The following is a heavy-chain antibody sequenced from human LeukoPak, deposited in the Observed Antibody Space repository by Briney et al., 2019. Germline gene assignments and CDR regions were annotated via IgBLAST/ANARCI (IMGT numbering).Heavy chain of an antibody. CDR1: GYTFTSYA. D-gene: IGHD3-10*01. CDR3: AREGITMVRGVPENPDY. J-gene: IGHJ4*02. CDR2: INAGNGNT. Sequence: ASVKVSCKASGYTFTSYAMHWVRQAPGQRFEWMGWINAGNGNTKYSQKFQGRVTITRDTSASTAYMELSSLRSEDTAVYYCAREGITMVRGVPENPDYWGQGTLVTVSS. V-gene: IGHV1-3*01.